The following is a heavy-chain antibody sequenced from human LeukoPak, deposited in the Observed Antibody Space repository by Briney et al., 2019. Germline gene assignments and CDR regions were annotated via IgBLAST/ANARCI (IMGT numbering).Heavy chain of an antibody. J-gene: IGHJ4*02. CDR1: GYTFTTYG. V-gene: IGHV1-18*01. CDR3: ARYYDILTGYSHPFDY. CDR2: SSPNNGNR. Sequence: GASVKVSCKTSGYTFTTYGISWVRQAPGQGLEWMGWSSPNNGNRNYAQKFQGRVTMATDTSTATAYMELRSLRSDDTAVYYCARYYDILTGYSHPFDYWGQGTLVTVSS. D-gene: IGHD3-9*01.